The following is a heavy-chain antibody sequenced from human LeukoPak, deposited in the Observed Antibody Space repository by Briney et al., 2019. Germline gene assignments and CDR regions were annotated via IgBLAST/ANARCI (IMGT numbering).Heavy chain of an antibody. V-gene: IGHV1-69*05. CDR2: IIPIFGTT. J-gene: IGHJ3*02. D-gene: IGHD2-2*02. CDR3: AREYTPERGSAFDI. CDR1: GDTFSSYA. Sequence: SVKVSCKASGDTFSSYAITWVRQAPGQGLEWMGGIIPIFGTTNYAQKFQGRVTITTDESTSTAYMELSSLKSEDTAVYYCAREYTPERGSAFDIWDQGTMVTVSS.